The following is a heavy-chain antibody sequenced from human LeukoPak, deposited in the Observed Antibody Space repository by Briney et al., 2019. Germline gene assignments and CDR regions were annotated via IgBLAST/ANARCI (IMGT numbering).Heavy chain of an antibody. D-gene: IGHD3-3*01. J-gene: IGHJ6*04. CDR2: ISAYNGNT. V-gene: IGHV1-18*04. Sequence: ASVKVSCKASGYTFTNYGFSWVRQAPGQGLVWMGWISAYNGNTNYAQKLQGRVTMTTDTSTTTAYMELRSLRSDDTAVYYCARDGGYYYGMDVWGKGTTVIVSS. CDR1: GYTFTNYG. CDR3: ARDGGYYYGMDV.